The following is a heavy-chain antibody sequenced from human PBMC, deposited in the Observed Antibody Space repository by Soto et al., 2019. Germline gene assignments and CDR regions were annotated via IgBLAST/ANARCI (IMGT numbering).Heavy chain of an antibody. V-gene: IGHV5-51*01. J-gene: IGHJ6*02. CDR3: ARQSGIDV. CDR1: GSKFAGYW. CDR2: IFPGDSDT. Sequence: PGESLNISCKTSGSKFAGYWIGWVRQMPGKGLEWLGIIFPGDSDTKYSPSVQGQVIISAEKCSRTAYLQWSSLKASDTAIYYCARQSGIDVWGQGTTVTVS.